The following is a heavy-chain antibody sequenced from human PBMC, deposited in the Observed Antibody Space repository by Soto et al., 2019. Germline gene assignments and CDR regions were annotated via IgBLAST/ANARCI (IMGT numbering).Heavy chain of an antibody. Sequence: QAQLVQSGAEVKKPGASVKVSCKASGYTFYSHSISWVRRAPGQGLEWMGRISADNSNTKYAQKFRGRVTMTTDTSTSTVYMELRNLRSDDTAVYYCARCIQQDYYYGMDVWGQGTTVTVSS. J-gene: IGHJ6*02. V-gene: IGHV1-18*01. CDR2: ISADNSNT. CDR1: GYTFYSHS. CDR3: ARCIQQDYYYGMDV. D-gene: IGHD5-18*01.